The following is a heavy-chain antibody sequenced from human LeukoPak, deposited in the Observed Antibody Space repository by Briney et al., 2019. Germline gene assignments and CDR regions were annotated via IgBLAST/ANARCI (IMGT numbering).Heavy chain of an antibody. J-gene: IGHJ6*02. Sequence: GGSLRLSCAASGFTVSSNYMSWVRQAPGKGLEWASVIYSGGSTYYADSVKGRFTISRHNSKNTLYLQMNSLRAEDTAVYYCARDGVAAAGNYYYYGMDVWGQGTTVTVCS. D-gene: IGHD6-13*01. CDR1: GFTVSSNY. V-gene: IGHV3-53*04. CDR3: ARDGVAAAGNYYYYGMDV. CDR2: IYSGGST.